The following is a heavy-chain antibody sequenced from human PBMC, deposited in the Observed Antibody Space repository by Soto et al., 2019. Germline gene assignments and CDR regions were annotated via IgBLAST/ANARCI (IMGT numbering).Heavy chain of an antibody. V-gene: IGHV1-69*13. D-gene: IGHD2-21*02. J-gene: IGHJ6*02. CDR3: AREGDVPYYYYGMDV. CDR1: GGTFSSYA. CDR2: IIPIFGTA. Sequence: SVKVSCKASGGTFSSYAISWVRQAPGQGLEWMGGIIPIFGTANYAQKFQGRVTITADESTSTAYMELSSLRSEDTAVYYCAREGDVPYYYYGMDVWGQGTTVTVSS.